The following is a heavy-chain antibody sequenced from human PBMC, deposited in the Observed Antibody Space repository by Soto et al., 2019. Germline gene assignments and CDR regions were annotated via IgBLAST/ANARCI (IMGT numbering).Heavy chain of an antibody. CDR2: IDSSGEK. J-gene: IGHJ5*02. D-gene: IGHD6-19*01. CDR3: ARSHLAVAVSPWFDP. V-gene: IGHV2-26*01. CDR1: GLSITDSEMG. Sequence: QVTLKESGPVLVKPTETLTLRCTVSGLSITDSEMGVSWIRQPPGQPLEWLAHIDSSGEKSYRTFLKSRLAISKDTSKRQIDLTMKNMDTADTATYYCARSHLAVAVSPWFDPWGQGIPVTVSS.